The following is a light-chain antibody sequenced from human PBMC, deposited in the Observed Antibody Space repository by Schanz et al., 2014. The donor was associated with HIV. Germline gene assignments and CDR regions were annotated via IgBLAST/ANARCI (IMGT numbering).Light chain of an antibody. CDR1: QSVSSSY. CDR2: DAS. V-gene: IGKV3-20*01. Sequence: IVLTQSPGTLSLSPGERATLSCRASQSVSSSYLAWYQQKPGQAPRLLIFDASIRATGIPDRFSGSGSGTDFTLTISRLEPEDFAVYYCQQYNNWPPITFAGGTKVEIK. J-gene: IGKJ4*01. CDR3: QQYNNWPPIT.